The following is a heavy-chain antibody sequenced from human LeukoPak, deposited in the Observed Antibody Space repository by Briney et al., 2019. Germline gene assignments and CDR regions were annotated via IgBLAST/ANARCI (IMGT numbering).Heavy chain of an antibody. J-gene: IGHJ5*02. CDR1: GYTFTSYA. CDR2: INAGNGNT. CDR3: ARERTMVRGVMGGKGNWFDP. Sequence: ASVKVSCKASGYTFTSYAMHWVRQAPGQRLEWMGWINAGNGNTKYSQKFQGRVTITRDTSASTAYMELSSLRSEDTAVYYCARERTMVRGVMGGKGNWFDPWGQGTLVTVSS. D-gene: IGHD3-10*01. V-gene: IGHV1-3*01.